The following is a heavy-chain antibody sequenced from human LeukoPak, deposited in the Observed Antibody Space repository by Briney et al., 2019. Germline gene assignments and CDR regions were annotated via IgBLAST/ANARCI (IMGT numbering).Heavy chain of an antibody. D-gene: IGHD2-2*01. Sequence: ASLKVSCKASGYTFTSYGISWVRQAPGQGLEWMGWISAYNGNTNYAQKLQGRVTMTTDTSTSTDYMELRSLRSDDTAVYYCARDSALRTRGVPADYWGQGTLVTVSS. V-gene: IGHV1-18*01. CDR1: GYTFTSYG. CDR3: ARDSALRTRGVPADY. J-gene: IGHJ4*02. CDR2: ISAYNGNT.